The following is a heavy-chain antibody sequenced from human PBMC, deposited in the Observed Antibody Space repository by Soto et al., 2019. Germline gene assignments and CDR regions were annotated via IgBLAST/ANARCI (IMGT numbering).Heavy chain of an antibody. J-gene: IGHJ6*02. CDR1: GGSVSSSSYY. V-gene: IGHV4-39*01. CDR2: IYYSGST. CDR3: ARTGGSFSSSYYYYGMDV. Sequence: SETLSLTCTVSGGSVSSSSYYWGWIRQPPGKGLEWIGSIYYSGSTYYNPSLKSRVTISVDTSKNQFSLKLSSVTAADTAVYYCARTGGSFSSSYYYYGMDVWGQGTTVTVSS. D-gene: IGHD2-2*01.